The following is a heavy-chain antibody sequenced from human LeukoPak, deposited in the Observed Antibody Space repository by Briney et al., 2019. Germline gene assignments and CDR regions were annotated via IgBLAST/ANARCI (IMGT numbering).Heavy chain of an antibody. V-gene: IGHV1-8*01. CDR2: MNPNSGNT. CDR1: GYTFTSYD. J-gene: IGHJ6*02. Sequence: ASVKVSCKASGYTFTSYDINWVRQATGQGLEWMGWMNPNSGNTGYAQKFQGRVTMTRNTSISTAYMELSSLRSEDTAVYYCASIGVVPAAISPPSACYYYYGMDVWGQGTTVTVSS. D-gene: IGHD2-2*01. CDR3: ASIGVVPAAISPPSACYYYYGMDV.